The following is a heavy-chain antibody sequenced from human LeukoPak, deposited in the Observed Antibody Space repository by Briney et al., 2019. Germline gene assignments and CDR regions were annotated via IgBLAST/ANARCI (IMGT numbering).Heavy chain of an antibody. V-gene: IGHV3-48*03. CDR2: ISSSGSTI. D-gene: IGHD3-22*01. CDR1: GFTFSSYE. Sequence: GGSLRLSCAASGFTFSSYEMNWVRQAPGKGLEWVSYISSSGSTIYYADSVKGRFTISRDNAKNSLYLQMNSLRAEDTAVYYCVRGSNDLVVVDYWGQGTLVTVSS. J-gene: IGHJ4*02. CDR3: VRGSNDLVVVDY.